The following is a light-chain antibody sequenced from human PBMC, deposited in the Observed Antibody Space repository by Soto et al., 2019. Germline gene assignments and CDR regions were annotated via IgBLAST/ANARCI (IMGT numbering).Light chain of an antibody. Sequence: EIVMTQSPATLSVSPGERATLSCRASQSVSSNLAWYQQKPGQAPRLLIYGASTRATGIPARFSGSGSGTEFTLTISSLQSEDFAGYYCQQYNNWPPPYTFGQGTKLESK. J-gene: IGKJ2*01. CDR3: QQYNNWPPPYT. V-gene: IGKV3-15*01. CDR2: GAS. CDR1: QSVSSN.